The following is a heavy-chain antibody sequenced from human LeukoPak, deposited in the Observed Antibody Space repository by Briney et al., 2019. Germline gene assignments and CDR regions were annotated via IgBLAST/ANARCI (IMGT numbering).Heavy chain of an antibody. Sequence: GRSLRLSCAASGFTFDDYAMHWVRQAPGKGLEWVSGISWNSGSIGYADSVKGRFTISRDNAKNSLYLQMNSLRAEDTALYYCAKESTDYGDYGVRAFDYWGQGTLVTVSS. CDR3: AKESTDYGDYGVRAFDY. CDR1: GFTFDDYA. CDR2: ISWNSGSI. V-gene: IGHV3-9*01. D-gene: IGHD4-17*01. J-gene: IGHJ4*02.